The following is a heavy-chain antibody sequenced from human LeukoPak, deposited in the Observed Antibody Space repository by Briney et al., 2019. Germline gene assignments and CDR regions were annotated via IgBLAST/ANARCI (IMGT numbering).Heavy chain of an antibody. V-gene: IGHV1-18*01. Sequence: GASVKVSCKASGYTFTSYGISWVRQAPGQGLEWMGWISAYNGNTNYAQKFQGRVTMTRDTPISTAYMELSRLRSDDTAVYYCARSRNYYDSSGYQTNAFDIWGQGTMVTVSS. J-gene: IGHJ3*02. CDR2: ISAYNGNT. CDR3: ARSRNYYDSSGYQTNAFDI. D-gene: IGHD3-22*01. CDR1: GYTFTSYG.